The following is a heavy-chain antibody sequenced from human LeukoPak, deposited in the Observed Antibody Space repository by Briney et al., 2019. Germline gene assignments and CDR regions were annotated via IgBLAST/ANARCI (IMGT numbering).Heavy chain of an antibody. Sequence: PWESLTLSCAASGFTFSNYYMSWIRRAPGKGLEWVANIKQDGSTRFYGYSVTGRFTISRDNANNSLYLQMNSLRVVDTAVYYCARIGYYYDSIDSWGQGTLVTVSS. CDR1: GFTFSNYY. CDR2: IKQDGSTR. J-gene: IGHJ4*02. CDR3: ARIGYYYDSIDS. D-gene: IGHD3-22*01. V-gene: IGHV3-7*01.